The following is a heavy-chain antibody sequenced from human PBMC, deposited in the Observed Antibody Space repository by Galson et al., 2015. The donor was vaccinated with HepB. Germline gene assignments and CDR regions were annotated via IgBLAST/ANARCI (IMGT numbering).Heavy chain of an antibody. CDR1: GFTFSSYA. V-gene: IGHV3-23*01. CDR2: ISGSGGST. CDR3: ARSYYYGSGSYHNRDYYYGMDV. D-gene: IGHD3-10*01. J-gene: IGHJ6*02. Sequence: SLRLSCAASGFTFSSYAMSWVRQAPGKGLEWVSAISGSGGSTYYADSVKGRFTISRDNSKNTLYLQMNSLRAEDTAVYYCARSYYYGSGSYHNRDYYYGMDVWGQGTTVTVSS.